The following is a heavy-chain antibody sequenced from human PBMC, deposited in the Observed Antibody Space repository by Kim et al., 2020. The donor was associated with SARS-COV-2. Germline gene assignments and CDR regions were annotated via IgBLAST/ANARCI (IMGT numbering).Heavy chain of an antibody. V-gene: IGHV1-18*01. CDR3: ARDPRIAARKYLDY. CDR2: ISAYNGNT. D-gene: IGHD6-6*01. Sequence: ASVKVSCKASGYTFTSYGISWVRQAPGQGLEWMGWISAYNGNTNYAQKLQGRVTMTTDTSTSTAYMELRSLRSDDTAVYYCARDPRIAARKYLDYWGQGTLVTVSS. J-gene: IGHJ4*02. CDR1: GYTFTSYG.